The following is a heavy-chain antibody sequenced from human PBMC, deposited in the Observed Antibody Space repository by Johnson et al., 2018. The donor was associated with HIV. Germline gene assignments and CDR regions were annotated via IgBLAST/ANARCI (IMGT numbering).Heavy chain of an antibody. J-gene: IGHJ3*02. D-gene: IGHD6-6*01. CDR3: ARDGTSSVGACDI. Sequence: VQLVESGGGLVQPGGSLILSCAASGFTVSSNYMSWVRQAPGKGLEWVSIIYSGGSTHYEDSVKGRFTISRDNSKNTLYLQMNSLRPEDTAVYYCARDGTSSVGACDIWGQGTMVTVS. CDR2: IYSGGST. V-gene: IGHV3-66*02. CDR1: GFTVSSNY.